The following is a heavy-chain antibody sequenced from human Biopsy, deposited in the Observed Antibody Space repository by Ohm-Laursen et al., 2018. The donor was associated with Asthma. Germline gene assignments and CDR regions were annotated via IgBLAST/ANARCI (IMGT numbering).Heavy chain of an antibody. CDR3: ARAVDYSHYYGIDV. J-gene: IGHJ6*02. V-gene: IGHV3-21*04. D-gene: IGHD3-10*01. Sequence: GSLRLSCAASGFTFSHYNMNWVRQAPGKGLEWVSSITDTSRYIKYADSVKGRFTISRDNAKNSLYLQMNSLRSDDTAVYFCARAVDYSHYYGIDVWGQGTTVTVS. CDR2: ITDTSRYI. CDR1: GFTFSHYN.